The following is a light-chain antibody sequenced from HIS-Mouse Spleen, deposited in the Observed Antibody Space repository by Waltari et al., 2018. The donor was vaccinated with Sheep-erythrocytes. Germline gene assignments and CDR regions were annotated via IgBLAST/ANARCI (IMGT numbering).Light chain of an antibody. Sequence: QSALTHPRSVSGSPGQSVTISCTGTSSDVGGYNYVSWYQQHPGKAPKLMIYDVSKRPSGVPDRFSGAKSGNTASLPISGLQAEDEADYYCCSYAGSSTLVFGGGTKLTVL. CDR1: SSDVGGYNY. V-gene: IGLV2-11*01. CDR2: DVS. CDR3: CSYAGSSTLV. J-gene: IGLJ2*01.